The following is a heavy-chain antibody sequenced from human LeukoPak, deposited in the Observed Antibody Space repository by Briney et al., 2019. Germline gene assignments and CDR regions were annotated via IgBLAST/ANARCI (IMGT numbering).Heavy chain of an antibody. Sequence: ASVKVSCKASGYTFTGYYMHWVRQAPGQGLEWMGWINPNSGGTNYAQKFQGRVTMTRDTSISTAYMELSRLRSDDTAVYYCARETYSSSSSAFDIWGQGTMVTVSS. CDR2: INPNSGGT. CDR3: ARETYSSSSSAFDI. V-gene: IGHV1-2*02. D-gene: IGHD6-6*01. J-gene: IGHJ3*02. CDR1: GYTFTGYY.